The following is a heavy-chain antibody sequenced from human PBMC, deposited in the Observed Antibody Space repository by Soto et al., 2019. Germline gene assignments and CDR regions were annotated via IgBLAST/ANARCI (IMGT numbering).Heavy chain of an antibody. CDR1: GYTFTSYG. CDR2: ISTYNGNT. CDR3: ARERGLTVSMLPGY. D-gene: IGHD3-10*02. V-gene: IGHV1-18*01. Sequence: QVQLVQSGAEVKKPGASVKVSCKASGYTFTSYGISWVRQAPGQGLEWMGRISTYNGNTNYAQKVQGRLTMTTDTSTSTVYMELRSLRSDDTAVYYCARERGLTVSMLPGYWGQGTRVTVSS. J-gene: IGHJ4*02.